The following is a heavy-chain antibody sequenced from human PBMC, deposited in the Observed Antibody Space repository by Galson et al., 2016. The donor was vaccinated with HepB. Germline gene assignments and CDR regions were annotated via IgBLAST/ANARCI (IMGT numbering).Heavy chain of an antibody. J-gene: IGHJ4*02. CDR3: AREGGGYGSGWYFIDK. D-gene: IGHD6-19*01. CDR2: ITPNSGDT. CDR1: GYTFTGYY. V-gene: IGHV1-2*02. Sequence: SCKASGYTFTGYYMHWMRQAPGQGLEWMGWITPNSGDTTYAKKFQGRVTMTRDTSISTAYMGLSRLRNDDTAIYYCAREGGGYGSGWYFIDKWGQGTPVTVSP.